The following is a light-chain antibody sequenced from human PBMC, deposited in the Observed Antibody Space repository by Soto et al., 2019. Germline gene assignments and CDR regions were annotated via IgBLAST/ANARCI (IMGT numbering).Light chain of an antibody. V-gene: IGLV2-14*01. CDR1: SSDVGGYNY. Sequence: QSALTQPASVSGSPGQSITISCTGTSSDVGGYNYVSWYQQHPGKAPKHMIYEVSNRPSGVSNRFSGSKSGNTASLTISGLQAEDEADYYCSSYTSSSTLVFGTGTKVTV. CDR3: SSYTSSSTLV. CDR2: EVS. J-gene: IGLJ1*01.